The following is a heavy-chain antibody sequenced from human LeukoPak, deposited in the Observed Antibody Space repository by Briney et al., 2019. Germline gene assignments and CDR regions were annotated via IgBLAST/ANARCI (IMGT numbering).Heavy chain of an antibody. CDR2: ISSGGSSI. V-gene: IGHV3-11*04. J-gene: IGHJ3*01. CDR3: ARVQGHPPNGLDV. Sequence: GGSLRLSCAASGFTLSDYYMSWIRQAPGKGLEWVSYISSGGSSIYYADSVKGRFTISRDNTKNSLYLQMNSLRAEDTAVYYCARVQGHPPNGLDVWGQGTMVTVSS. D-gene: IGHD2-8*01. CDR1: GFTLSDYY.